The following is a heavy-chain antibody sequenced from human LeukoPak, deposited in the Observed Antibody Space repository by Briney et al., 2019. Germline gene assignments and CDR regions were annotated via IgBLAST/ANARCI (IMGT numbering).Heavy chain of an antibody. J-gene: IGHJ4*02. V-gene: IGHV4-59*01. CDR1: GGSISSYY. CDR3: AREGRLMGYSGGLGFIY. Sequence: SETLSLTCTVSGGSISSYYWSWIRQPPGKGLEWIGNTYYSGSTIYNPSLKNRVTISVDTSKNQFSLNLTSVTAADTAVYYCAREGRLMGYSGGLGFIYWGQGTLVTVSS. D-gene: IGHD6-19*01. CDR2: TYYSGST.